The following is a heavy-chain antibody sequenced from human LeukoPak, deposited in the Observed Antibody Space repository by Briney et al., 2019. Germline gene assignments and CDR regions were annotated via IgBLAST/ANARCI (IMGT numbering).Heavy chain of an antibody. V-gene: IGHV1-8*01. CDR1: GYTFTSYD. Sequence: ASVKVSCTASGYTFTSYDINWVRQATGQGLEWMGWMNPNSGNTGYAQKFQGRVTMTRNTSISTAYMELSSLRSEDTAVYYCARAYNWNYKEIDYWGQGTLVTVSS. CDR2: MNPNSGNT. J-gene: IGHJ4*02. D-gene: IGHD1-7*01. CDR3: ARAYNWNYKEIDY.